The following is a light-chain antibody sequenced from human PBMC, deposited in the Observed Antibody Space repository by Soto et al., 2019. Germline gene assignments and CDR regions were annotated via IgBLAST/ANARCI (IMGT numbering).Light chain of an antibody. Sequence: DIHMTQYPSSRSASVGNIVTITCRSSQSISSYLNWYQQKPGKAPKLLIYAASSLQSGVPSRFSGSGSGTDFTLTISSLQPEDFETYYCQQSYSPLLTFGGGTEVDIK. V-gene: IGKV1-39*01. CDR3: QQSYSPLLT. CDR1: QSISSY. CDR2: AAS. J-gene: IGKJ4*01.